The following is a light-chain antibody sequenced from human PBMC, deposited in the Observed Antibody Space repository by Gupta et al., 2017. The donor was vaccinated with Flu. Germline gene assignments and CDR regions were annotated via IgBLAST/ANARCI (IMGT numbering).Light chain of an antibody. J-gene: IGLJ3*02. CDR2: RDN. Sequence: SYELTQPPAVSVTPGQTARITCSGDALPNQYVYWYQQKPGQAPVLVIYRDNKRPSGIPGRISGSSSGTKATLTISGVRAEDEADYYCQSAGGGGSYPWVFGGGTKLTVV. CDR3: QSAGGGGSYPWV. V-gene: IGLV3-25*02. CDR1: ALPNQY.